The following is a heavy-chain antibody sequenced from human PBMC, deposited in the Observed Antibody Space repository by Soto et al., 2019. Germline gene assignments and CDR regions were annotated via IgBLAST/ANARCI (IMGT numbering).Heavy chain of an antibody. CDR1: GFTFSDYY. D-gene: IGHD5-12*01. Sequence: QVQLVESGGGLVKPGGSLRLSCAASGFTFSDYYMSWIRQAPGKGLERVSNISSSGSTIYYADSGKGLFTLSRDNAKNSLYLQMNGLRADDTAVYYCARSSLGATIAFFDYWGQGTLVTVSS. CDR3: ARSSLGATIAFFDY. CDR2: ISSSGSTI. J-gene: IGHJ4*02. V-gene: IGHV3-11*01.